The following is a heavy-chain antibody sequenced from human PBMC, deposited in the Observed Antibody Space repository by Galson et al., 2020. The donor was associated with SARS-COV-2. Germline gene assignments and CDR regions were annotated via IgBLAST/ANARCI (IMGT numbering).Heavy chain of an antibody. Sequence: ASVKVSCKASGYTFISYGISWVRQAPGQGLEWMGWISDYNGNTNYAQRLQGRVIMTTDTSTRTAYMELRSLRSDDTAVYYCARAWDSSTWKTYFDYWGQGTRVTVSS. D-gene: IGHD6-13*01. CDR3: ARAWDSSTWKTYFDY. V-gene: IGHV1-18*01. CDR1: GYTFISYG. CDR2: ISDYNGNT. J-gene: IGHJ4*02.